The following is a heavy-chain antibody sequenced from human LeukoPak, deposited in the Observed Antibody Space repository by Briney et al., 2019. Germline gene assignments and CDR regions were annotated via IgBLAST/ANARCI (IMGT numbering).Heavy chain of an antibody. V-gene: IGHV1-69*13. D-gene: IGHD6-19*01. Sequence: SVKVSCKASGGTFSSYAISWVRQAPGQGLEWMGGIIPIFGTANYAQKFQGRVTITADESTSTAYMELSSLRSEDTAVYYCARFGLGKHIEVAGIPFDIWGQGTMVTVSS. CDR3: ARFGLGKHIEVAGIPFDI. CDR2: IIPIFGTA. J-gene: IGHJ3*02. CDR1: GGTFSSYA.